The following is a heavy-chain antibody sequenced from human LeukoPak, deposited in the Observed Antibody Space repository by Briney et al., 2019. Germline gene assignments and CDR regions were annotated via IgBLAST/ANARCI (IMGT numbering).Heavy chain of an antibody. CDR2: ISSSSSHI. CDR1: GFTFTIFG. CDR3: ARDPDYYGSRIYHNHYFDY. V-gene: IGHV3-21*01. D-gene: IGHD3-10*01. J-gene: IGHJ4*02. Sequence: PGGSLRLSCAASGFTFTIFGMNWVRQAPGKGLEWVSSISSSSSHIYYADSVKGRFTISRDNAKNSLYLQMNSLRAEDTAVYYCARDPDYYGSRIYHNHYFDYWGQGTLVTVSS.